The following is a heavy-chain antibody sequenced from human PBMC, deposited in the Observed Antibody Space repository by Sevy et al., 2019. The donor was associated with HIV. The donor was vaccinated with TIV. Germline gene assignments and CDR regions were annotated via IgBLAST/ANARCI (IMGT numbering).Heavy chain of an antibody. Sequence: GGSLRLSCAASGFTFSSYGMHWVRQAPGKGLEWVAFIRYDGSNKYYADSVKGRFTISRDNSKSTLYLQMNSLRAEDTAVYYCAKDRKDCSSTSCYINGDDAFDIWGQGTMVTVSS. CDR2: IRYDGSNK. J-gene: IGHJ3*02. V-gene: IGHV3-30*02. CDR1: GFTFSSYG. D-gene: IGHD2-2*02. CDR3: AKDRKDCSSTSCYINGDDAFDI.